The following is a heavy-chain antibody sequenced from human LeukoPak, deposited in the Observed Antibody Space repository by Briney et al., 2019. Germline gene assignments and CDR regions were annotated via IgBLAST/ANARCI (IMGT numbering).Heavy chain of an antibody. J-gene: IGHJ6*02. V-gene: IGHV4-59*01. Sequence: SETLSLTCTVSGGSISSYYWSWIRQPLGKGLEWIGYIYYSGSTNYNPSLKSRVTISVDTSKNQFSLKLSSVTAADTAVYYCARVAAAARGGMDVWGQGTTVTVSS. CDR1: GGSISSYY. D-gene: IGHD6-13*01. CDR2: IYYSGST. CDR3: ARVAAAARGGMDV.